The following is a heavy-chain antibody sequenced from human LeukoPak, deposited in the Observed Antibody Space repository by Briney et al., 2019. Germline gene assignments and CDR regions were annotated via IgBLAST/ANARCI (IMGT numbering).Heavy chain of an antibody. CDR3: ARCGVVPDGYYYYMDV. Sequence: ASVKVSCKASGYTFTSYDIKWLRQATGQGLEWMGWMNPNSGNTGYAQKFQGRVTITRNTSISTAYMELSSLRSEDTAVYYCARCGVVPDGYYYYMDVWGKGTTVTVSS. V-gene: IGHV1-8*03. CDR2: MNPNSGNT. J-gene: IGHJ6*03. CDR1: GYTFTSYD. D-gene: IGHD2-2*01.